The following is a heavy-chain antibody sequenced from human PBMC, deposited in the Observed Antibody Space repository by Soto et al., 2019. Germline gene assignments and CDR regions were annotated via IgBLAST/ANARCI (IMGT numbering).Heavy chain of an antibody. J-gene: IGHJ1*01. CDR2: ISVYNGVT. Sequence: ASVKVSCKASGYTFTSYGISWVRQAPGQGLEWLGWISVYNGVTTYAQKLQGRVSMTRDTSTNTAYMELRSLRSDDTAVAFYQPNRSGYGTRNDWGQGTLVTVSS. V-gene: IGHV1-18*04. D-gene: IGHD6-25*01. CDR1: GYTFTSYG. CDR3: QPNRSGYGTRND.